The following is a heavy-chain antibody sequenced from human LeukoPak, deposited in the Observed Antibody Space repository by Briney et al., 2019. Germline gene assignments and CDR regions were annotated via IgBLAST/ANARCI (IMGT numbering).Heavy chain of an antibody. CDR3: AQMPDGYNGVVDY. Sequence: SVKDSCKASGGTFSSYAISWVRQAPGQGLEWMGRIIPIFGTANYAQKFQGRVTITTDESTSTGYMELSSLRSEDTAVYYCAQMPDGYNGVVDYWGQGTLVTVSS. CDR2: IIPIFGTA. D-gene: IGHD5-24*01. V-gene: IGHV1-69*05. CDR1: GGTFSSYA. J-gene: IGHJ4*02.